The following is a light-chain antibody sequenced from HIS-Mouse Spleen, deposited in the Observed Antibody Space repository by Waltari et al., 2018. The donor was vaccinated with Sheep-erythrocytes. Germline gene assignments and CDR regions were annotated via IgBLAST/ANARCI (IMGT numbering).Light chain of an antibody. CDR1: ALPTKY. J-gene: IGLJ2*01. CDR3: YSTDSSGNHRV. CDR2: EDS. V-gene: IGLV3-10*01. Sequence: SYELTQPPSVSVSPGQTARITCPGDALPTKYGYWYQQKSGQAPVLVIYEDSKRPSGIPERFSGSSSGTMATLTISGAQVEDEADYYCYSTDSSGNHRVFGGGTKLTVL.